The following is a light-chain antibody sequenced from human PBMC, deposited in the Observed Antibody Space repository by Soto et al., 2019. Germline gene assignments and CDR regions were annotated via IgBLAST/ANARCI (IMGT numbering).Light chain of an antibody. J-gene: IGKJ4*01. V-gene: IGKV3-20*01. CDR3: QQYDSSPLT. CDR1: QSVSSSH. CDR2: GAS. Sequence: IVLTRYPGTLSLSLWENATLSCGASQSVSSSHLAWCQQKPRQAPRLLIYGASSRATGIPDRLSGSGSGADFTLTISSLEPEDFAVYYCQQYDSSPLTFGGGTKVDI.